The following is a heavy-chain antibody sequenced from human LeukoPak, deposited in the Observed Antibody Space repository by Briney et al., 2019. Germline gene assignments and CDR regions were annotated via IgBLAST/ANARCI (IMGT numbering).Heavy chain of an antibody. CDR2: ISSSSSTI. Sequence: PGGSLRLSCAASGFTFSSYSMNWVRQAPGKGLEWVSYISSSSSTIYYADSVRGRFTISRDNAKNSLYLQMNSLRAEDTAVYYCARGVVAAQYYFDYWGQGTLVTISS. D-gene: IGHD2-15*01. V-gene: IGHV3-48*04. J-gene: IGHJ4*02. CDR1: GFTFSSYS. CDR3: ARGVVAAQYYFDY.